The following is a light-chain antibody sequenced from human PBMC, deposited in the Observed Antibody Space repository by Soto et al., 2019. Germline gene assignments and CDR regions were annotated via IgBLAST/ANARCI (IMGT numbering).Light chain of an antibody. V-gene: IGKV3-11*01. J-gene: IGKJ5*01. CDR2: DAS. CDR3: QQRSNWPPSIT. Sequence: EIVWTQSPATLSLSPGERATLSCRASQSVGRDYLAWYQQKPGQAPRLLIYDASNRAAGTPARFSGSGSGTDFTLTISSLEPEDFAVYYCQQRSNWPPSITFGQGTRLEIK. CDR1: QSVGRDY.